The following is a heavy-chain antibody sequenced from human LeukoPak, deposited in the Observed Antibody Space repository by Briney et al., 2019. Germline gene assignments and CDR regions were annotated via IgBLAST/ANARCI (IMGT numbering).Heavy chain of an antibody. Sequence: SQTLSLTCTVSGGSISSGSYYWSWIRQPAGKGLEWIGRIYTSGSTNYNPSLKSRVTTSVDTSKNQFSLKPSSVTAADTAVYYCARASFGDPGYMDVWGKGTTVTISS. J-gene: IGHJ6*03. V-gene: IGHV4-61*02. D-gene: IGHD2/OR15-2a*01. CDR2: IYTSGST. CDR3: ARASFGDPGYMDV. CDR1: GGSISSGSYY.